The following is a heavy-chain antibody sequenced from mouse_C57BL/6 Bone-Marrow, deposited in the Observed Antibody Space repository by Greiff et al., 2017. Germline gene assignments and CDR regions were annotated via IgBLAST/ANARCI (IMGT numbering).Heavy chain of an antibody. V-gene: IGHV1-54*01. CDR2: INPGSGGT. J-gene: IGHJ3*01. CDR1: GYAFTNYL. Sequence: VKLQESGAELVRPGTSVKVSCKASGYAFTNYLIEWVKQRPGQGLEWIGVINPGSGGTNYNEKFKGKATLTADKSSSTAYMQLSSLTSEDSAVYFCAREGLRWFAYWGQGTLVTVSA. D-gene: IGHD2-4*01. CDR3: AREGLRWFAY.